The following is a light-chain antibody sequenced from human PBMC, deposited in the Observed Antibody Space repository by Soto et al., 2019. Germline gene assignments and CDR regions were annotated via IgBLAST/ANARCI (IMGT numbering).Light chain of an antibody. CDR2: KAS. CDR3: QQYNTYPVT. Sequence: DIQMTQSPSTLSASVGDRVTITCRASQSVNTWLAWYQQKPGKAPKLLIYKASTLESGVPSRFSGSGSETEFTLTISSLQPDDCATYYCQQYNTYPVTFGQGTRLEIK. J-gene: IGKJ5*01. CDR1: QSVNTW. V-gene: IGKV1-5*03.